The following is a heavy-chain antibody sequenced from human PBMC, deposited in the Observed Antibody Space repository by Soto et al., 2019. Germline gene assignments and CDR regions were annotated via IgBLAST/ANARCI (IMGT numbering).Heavy chain of an antibody. J-gene: IGHJ5*02. CDR1: GYTFTSYG. CDR2: ISAYNGNT. D-gene: IGHD2-2*01. CDR3: ARDPLRLVPAAYNWFDP. Sequence: QVQLVQSGAEVKKSGASVKVSFKASGYTFTSYGISWVRQAPGQGLEWMGWISAYNGNTNYAQKLQGRVTMTTDTSTSTAYMELRSLRSDDTAVYYCARDPLRLVPAAYNWFDPCGQGTLVTVSS. V-gene: IGHV1-18*01.